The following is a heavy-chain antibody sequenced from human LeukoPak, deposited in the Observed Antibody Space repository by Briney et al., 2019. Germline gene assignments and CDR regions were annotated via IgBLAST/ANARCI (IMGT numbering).Heavy chain of an antibody. D-gene: IGHD3-10*01. CDR2: IYYSGST. Sequence: PSETLSLTCTVSGGSISSYYWSWIRQPPGKGLEWIGYIYYSGSTYYNPSLKSRVDISVDTSKNQFSLKLSSVTAADTAVYYCARESSSGSGNQRSVDYWGQGTLVTVSS. J-gene: IGHJ4*02. CDR1: GGSISSYY. CDR3: ARESSSGSGNQRSVDY. V-gene: IGHV4-59*12.